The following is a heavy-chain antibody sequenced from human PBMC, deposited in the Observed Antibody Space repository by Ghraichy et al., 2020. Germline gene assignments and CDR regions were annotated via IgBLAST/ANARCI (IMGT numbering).Heavy chain of an antibody. J-gene: IGHJ4*02. CDR2: IIPIFGTA. V-gene: IGHV1-69*13. CDR3: AREIRGGSYPEYYFDY. Sequence: SVKVSCKASGGTFSSYAISWVQQAPGQGLEWMGGIIPIFGTANYAQKFQGRVTITADESTSTAYMELSSLRSEDTAVYYCAREIRGGSYPEYYFDYWGQGTLVTVSS. D-gene: IGHD1-26*01. CDR1: GGTFSSYA.